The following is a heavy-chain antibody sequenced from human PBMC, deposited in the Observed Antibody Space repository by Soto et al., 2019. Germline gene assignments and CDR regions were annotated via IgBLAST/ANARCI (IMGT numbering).Heavy chain of an antibody. J-gene: IGHJ4*02. D-gene: IGHD5-18*01. CDR2: ILPIFGTP. CDR3: ATPAEALATAMLKGLAH. CDR1: GGAFSNSA. Sequence: SVNGAWKASGGAFSNSAIICVRQANGQGLEWMGGILPIFGTPNYAQKFQGRLTISADEFSSTAYMELNILRSEDTAVYYCATPAEALATAMLKGLAHWGQGSLVTVSS. V-gene: IGHV1-69*13.